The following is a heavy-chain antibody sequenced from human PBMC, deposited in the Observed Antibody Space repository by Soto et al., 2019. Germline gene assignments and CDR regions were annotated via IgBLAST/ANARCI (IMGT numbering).Heavy chain of an antibody. D-gene: IGHD4-17*01. CDR1: SGSISSGGYS. CDR2: IYHSGST. V-gene: IGHV4-30-2*01. J-gene: IGHJ4*02. Sequence: SETLSLTCAVSSGSISSGGYSWSWIRQPPGKGLEWIGYIYHSGSTYYNPSLKSRVTISVDRSKNQFSLKLSSVTAADTAVYYCARAKSSVTSPLDYWGQGTLVTVS. CDR3: ARAKSSVTSPLDY.